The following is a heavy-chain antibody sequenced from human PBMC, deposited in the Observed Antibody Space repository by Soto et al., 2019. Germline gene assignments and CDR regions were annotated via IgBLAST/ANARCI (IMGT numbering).Heavy chain of an antibody. J-gene: IGHJ5*02. CDR2: TYYRSKWYN. V-gene: IGHV6-1*01. Sequence: SQTLSVTCAISWDEVSSNSAAWNWIRQSPSKGLEWLGRTYYRSKWYNDYAVSVKSRITINPDTSKNQFSLQLNSVTPEDTAVYYCARDPGQLDQPNWFDPWGQGTLVTVSS. CDR1: WDEVSSNSAA. CDR3: ARDPGQLDQPNWFDP. D-gene: IGHD6-6*01.